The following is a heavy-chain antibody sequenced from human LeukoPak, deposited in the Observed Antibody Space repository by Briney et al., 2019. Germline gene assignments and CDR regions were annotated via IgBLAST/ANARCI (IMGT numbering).Heavy chain of an antibody. V-gene: IGHV3-23*01. D-gene: IGHD3-22*01. J-gene: IGHJ4*02. Sequence: AGGSLRLSCAVSGFTFNKAWMSWVRLAPGKGLEWVSSISGSGDTTYYPDSVKGRVTISRDNSRDTLSLQMNSLTAEDAAVYYCARNPPDYFDSSVYYYYFDSWGQGTLVTVSS. CDR1: GFTFNKAW. CDR3: ARNPPDYFDSSVYYYYFDS. CDR2: ISGSGDTT.